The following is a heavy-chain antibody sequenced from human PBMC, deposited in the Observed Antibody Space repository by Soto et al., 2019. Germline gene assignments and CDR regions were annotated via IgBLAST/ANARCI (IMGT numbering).Heavy chain of an antibody. CDR2: IYYSGST. J-gene: IGHJ4*02. CDR3: ARGYDYDSGGYLFDY. V-gene: IGHV4-31*03. CDR1: GGSVSSNIYY. Sequence: TLSLTCSVSGGSVSSNIYYWTWIRQHPGKGPEWIGHIYYSGSTYYNPSLKSRVTISLDMPKNQFSLKLTSVSAADTAVYYCARGYDYDSGGYLFDYWGQGTLVTVS. D-gene: IGHD3-22*01.